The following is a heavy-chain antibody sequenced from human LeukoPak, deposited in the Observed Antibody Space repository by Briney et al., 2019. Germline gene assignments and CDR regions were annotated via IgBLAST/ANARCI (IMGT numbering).Heavy chain of an antibody. CDR1: GGSISTFY. CDR2: IFHTGHS. Sequence: SETLSPTCTVSGGSISTFYWSWLRQPPGKGLEWIGYIFHTGHSNHNPSLKGRVTISVDTSKNQFSLNLNSVTAADTAMYYCARHPFSDGFDLWGQGTMVTVSS. V-gene: IGHV4-59*08. CDR3: ARHPFSDGFDL. J-gene: IGHJ3*01.